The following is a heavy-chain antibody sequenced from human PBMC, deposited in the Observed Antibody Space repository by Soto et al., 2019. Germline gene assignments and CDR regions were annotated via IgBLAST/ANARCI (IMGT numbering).Heavy chain of an antibody. V-gene: IGHV3-53*01. D-gene: IGHD4-17*01. CDR3: ARERASTVPNSAPPFDY. CDR1: GFTVSSNY. Sequence: PGGSLRLSCAASGFTVSSNYMSWVRQAPGKGLEWVSVIYSGGSTYYADSVKGRFTISRGNSKNTLYLQMNSLRAEDTAVYYCARERASTVPNSAPPFDYWGQGTLVTVSS. J-gene: IGHJ4*02. CDR2: IYSGGST.